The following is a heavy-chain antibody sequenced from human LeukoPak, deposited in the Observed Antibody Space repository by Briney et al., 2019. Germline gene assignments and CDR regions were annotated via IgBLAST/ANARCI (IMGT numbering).Heavy chain of an antibody. Sequence: PGGSLRLSCAASGFTVSRNYMSWVRQAPGKGLEWVSVIYSGGNTCYADFVKGRFTISRDNSKNTLYLQINSLTAEDAAVYYCARDDFWSGYADWGQGTLVTVSS. CDR3: ARDDFWSGYAD. D-gene: IGHD3-3*01. CDR1: GFTVSRNY. V-gene: IGHV3-53*01. CDR2: IYSGGNT. J-gene: IGHJ4*02.